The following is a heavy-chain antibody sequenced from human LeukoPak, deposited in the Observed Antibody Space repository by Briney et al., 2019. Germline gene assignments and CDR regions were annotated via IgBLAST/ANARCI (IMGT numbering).Heavy chain of an antibody. V-gene: IGHV3-30*02. D-gene: IGHD2-15*01. CDR2: IRYDGSNK. CDR1: GFTFSSYG. Sequence: GGSLRLSCAASGFTFSSYGMHWVRQAPGKGLEWVAFIRYDGSNKYYADSVKGRFTISRDNSKNTLYLQMSSLRAEDTAVYYCAKDSAIRSYFDYWGQGTLVTVSS. J-gene: IGHJ4*02. CDR3: AKDSAIRSYFDY.